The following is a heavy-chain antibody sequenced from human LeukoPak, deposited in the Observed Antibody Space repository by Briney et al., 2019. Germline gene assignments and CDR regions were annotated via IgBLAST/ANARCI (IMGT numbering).Heavy chain of an antibody. V-gene: IGHV4-34*01. Sequence: SETLSLTCAVYGGSFSGYYWSWIRQPPGKGLEWIGEINHSGSTNYNPSLKSRVTISVDTSKNQFSLKLSSVTAADTAVYYCARGGIFGVVRVWGQGTLVTVSS. CDR2: INHSGST. D-gene: IGHD3-3*01. J-gene: IGHJ4*02. CDR3: ARGGIFGVVRV. CDR1: GGSFSGYY.